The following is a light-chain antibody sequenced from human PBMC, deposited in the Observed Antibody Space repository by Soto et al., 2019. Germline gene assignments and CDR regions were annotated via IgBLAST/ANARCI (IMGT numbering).Light chain of an antibody. CDR1: QSISSW. CDR3: QQHTRAAWT. Sequence: DIQMTQSPSTLSASVGDRVTITCRASQSISSWLAWYQQKPGKAPKLLIYAAFNLQSGVPSRFSGSGSGTEFTLNISSLQPEGAATECRQQHTRAAWTFGRGTRWIS. V-gene: IGKV1-5*01. J-gene: IGKJ1*01. CDR2: AAF.